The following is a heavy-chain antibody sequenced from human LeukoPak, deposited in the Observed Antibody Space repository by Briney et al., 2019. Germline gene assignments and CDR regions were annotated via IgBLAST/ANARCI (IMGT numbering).Heavy chain of an antibody. Sequence: GESLRLSCVASGFTVSRNVMSWVRQAPGKGLEWVSLIYSDDRAFYADSVKGRFTISRNNSKNTLFLQMSSLKPEDTAIYYCARDLAGFQEPRYYYYMDVWGKGTTVTVSS. CDR1: GFTVSRNV. CDR3: ARDLAGFQEPRYYYYMDV. V-gene: IGHV3-66*02. CDR2: IYSDDRA. D-gene: IGHD1-14*01. J-gene: IGHJ6*03.